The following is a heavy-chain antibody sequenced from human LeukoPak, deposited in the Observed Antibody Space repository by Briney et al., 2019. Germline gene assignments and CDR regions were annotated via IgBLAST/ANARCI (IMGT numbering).Heavy chain of an antibody. CDR2: ISVSGGST. CDR3: AKETYQLAALDY. Sequence: GGSLRLSCAASGFTFSNYAMSWVRQAPGKGLEWVSTISVSGGSTYNADSVKGRFTISRDSSKNTLYLQMNSLGAEDTAVYYCAKETYQLAALDYWGQGALVTVSS. V-gene: IGHV3-23*01. D-gene: IGHD2-15*01. J-gene: IGHJ4*02. CDR1: GFTFSNYA.